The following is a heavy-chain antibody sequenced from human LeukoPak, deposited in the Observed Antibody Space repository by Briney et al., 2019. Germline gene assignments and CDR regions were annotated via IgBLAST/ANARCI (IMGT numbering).Heavy chain of an antibody. CDR2: LANDGTHA. J-gene: IGHJ4*02. D-gene: IGHD6-19*01. CDR3: AKDWYSYASGLPFDC. Sequence: PGRSLRLSCAASGFTFSSYGMHWVRQAPGKGLEWVAVLANDGTHAYYADSVKGRFTISRDNSRNTLDLQMDSLRAEDMAVYYCAKDWYSYASGLPFDCWGQGTLVTVSP. V-gene: IGHV3-30*18. CDR1: GFTFSSYG.